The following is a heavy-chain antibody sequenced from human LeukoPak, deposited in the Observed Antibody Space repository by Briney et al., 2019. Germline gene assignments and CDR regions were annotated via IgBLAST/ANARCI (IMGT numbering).Heavy chain of an antibody. D-gene: IGHD4-17*01. V-gene: IGHV3-21*01. J-gene: IGHJ4*02. CDR2: ISSSSSYI. CDR3: AREGDYGEYNFDY. Sequence: GGSLRLSCAASGFTFTSYAMTWVRQPPGKGLDWVSSISSSSSYIYYADSVKGRFTISTDNAKNSLYLQMTRMRAEDTAVYYCAREGDYGEYNFDYWGQGTLVTVSS. CDR1: GFTFTSYA.